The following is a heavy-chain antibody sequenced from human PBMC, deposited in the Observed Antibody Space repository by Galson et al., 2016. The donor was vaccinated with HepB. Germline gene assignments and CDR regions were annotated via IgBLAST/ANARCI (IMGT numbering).Heavy chain of an antibody. CDR1: GFTFSGSA. CDR3: TRPKTTAIGGRSDY. J-gene: IGHJ4*02. Sequence: SLRLSCAASGFTFSGSAMHWVRQASGKGLEWVGRIRSKANSYATAYAASVKGRFTIPRDDSENTAYLQMNSLKTEDTAVYYCTRPKTTAIGGRSDYWGQGTLVTVSS. V-gene: IGHV3-73*01. D-gene: IGHD2-21*02. CDR2: IRSKANSYAT.